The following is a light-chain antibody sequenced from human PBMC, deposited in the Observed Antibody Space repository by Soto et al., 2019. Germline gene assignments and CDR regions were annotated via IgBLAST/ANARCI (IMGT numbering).Light chain of an antibody. CDR2: GAS. CDR3: QQFSSYPLT. V-gene: IGKV3-15*01. Sequence: EIVMTQSPATLSVSPGERAPLSCRASQSVRSNLAWYQQKPGQAPRLLIYGASTRATGLPARFSGSGSGTDFTLTISRLEPEDFAVYYCQQFSSYPLTFGGGTRLEI. CDR1: QSVRSN. J-gene: IGKJ5*01.